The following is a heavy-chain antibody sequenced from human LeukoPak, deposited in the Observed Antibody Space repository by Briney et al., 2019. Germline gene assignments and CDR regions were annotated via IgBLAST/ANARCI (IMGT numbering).Heavy chain of an antibody. CDR2: IKQDGSEK. CDR1: GFTFSSYW. D-gene: IGHD2/OR15-2a*01. Sequence: GGSLRLSCAASGFTFSSYWMSWVRQAPGKGLEWVANIKQDGSEKYYVDSVKGRFTISRDNAKNSLYLQMNSLRAEDTAMYYCARDKGFSTSSIDPWGQGTLVTVSS. J-gene: IGHJ5*02. CDR3: ARDKGFSTSSIDP. V-gene: IGHV3-7*01.